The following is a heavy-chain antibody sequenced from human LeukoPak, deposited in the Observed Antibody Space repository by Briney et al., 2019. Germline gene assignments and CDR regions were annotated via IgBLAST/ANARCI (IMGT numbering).Heavy chain of an antibody. D-gene: IGHD2-2*01. CDR1: GFPFSTYD. CDR2: IRVTDGSA. CDR3: AKGSCSSHICYYFYYMDV. V-gene: IGHV3-23*01. Sequence: PGGSLRLSXAASGFPFSTYDMTWVRQAPGKALEWVSAIRVTDGSAYYADSVKGRFTISRDNSKNTLYLQMNSLRAEDTAKYYCAKGSCSSHICYYFYYMDVWGKGTTVTVSS. J-gene: IGHJ6*03.